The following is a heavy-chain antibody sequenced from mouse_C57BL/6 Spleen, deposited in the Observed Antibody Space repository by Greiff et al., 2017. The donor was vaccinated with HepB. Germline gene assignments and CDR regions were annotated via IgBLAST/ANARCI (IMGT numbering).Heavy chain of an antibody. CDR2: IDPSDSYT. CDR1: GYTFTSYW. CDR3: ARSDLFDY. Sequence: QVQLQQPGAELVRPGTSVKLSCKASGYTFTSYWMHWVKQRPAQGLEWIGVIDPSDSYTNYNQKFKGKATLTVDTSSSTAYMQLSSLTSEDSAVYYCARSDLFDYWGQGTTLTVSS. V-gene: IGHV1-59*01. J-gene: IGHJ2*01.